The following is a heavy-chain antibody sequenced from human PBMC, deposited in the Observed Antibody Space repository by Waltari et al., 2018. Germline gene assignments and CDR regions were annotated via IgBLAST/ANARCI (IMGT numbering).Heavy chain of an antibody. V-gene: IGHV3-21*01. J-gene: IGHJ6*02. CDR3: ARDLDSSGWHYYYGMDV. CDR2: ISSSSSYI. CDR1: GFTFSSYS. D-gene: IGHD6-19*01. Sequence: EVQLVESGGGLVKPGGSLRLSCAASGFTFSSYSMNWVRQAPGKGVEWVSYISSSSSYIYYADSVKCRFTISRDNAKNSLYLQMNSLRAEDTAVYYCARDLDSSGWHYYYGMDVWGQGTTVTVSS.